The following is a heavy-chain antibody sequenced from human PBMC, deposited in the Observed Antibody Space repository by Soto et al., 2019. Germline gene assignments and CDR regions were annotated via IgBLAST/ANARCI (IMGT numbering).Heavy chain of an antibody. CDR2: IMPIFRAP. V-gene: IGHV1-69*12. J-gene: IGHJ6*02. CDR3: ASWLKGPDIGNYYYGMDV. CDR1: GGAFSDYA. D-gene: IGHD2-15*01. Sequence: QVQLVQSGAEVKKPGSSVKVSCKASGGAFSDYAFSWVRQAPGQGLEWLGGIMPIFRAPDYAQKFQGRVTITVDEFTRRAYMEMNSLRSEDTAVYYCASWLKGPDIGNYYYGMDVWGQGTTVTVS.